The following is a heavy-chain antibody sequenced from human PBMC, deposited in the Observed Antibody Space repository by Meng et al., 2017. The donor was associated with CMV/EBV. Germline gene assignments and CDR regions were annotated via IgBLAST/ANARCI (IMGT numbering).Heavy chain of an antibody. CDR2: INPNSGGT. CDR3: ASSTYYGMDV. J-gene: IGHJ6*02. Sequence: ASVKVSCKASGYTFTSYDINWVRQATGQGLEWMGWINPNSGGTNYAQKFQGRVTMTRDTSISTAYMELSRLRSDDTAVYYCASSTYYGMDVWGQGTTVTVSS. CDR1: GYTFTSYD. V-gene: IGHV1-2*02.